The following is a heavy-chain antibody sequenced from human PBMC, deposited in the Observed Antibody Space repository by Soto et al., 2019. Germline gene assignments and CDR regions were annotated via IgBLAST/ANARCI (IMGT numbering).Heavy chain of an antibody. CDR2: ISGDGGST. D-gene: IGHD3-10*01. Sequence: GGSLRLSCAASGFTFDDYAMHWVRQAPGKGLEWVSLISGDGGSTYYADSVKGRFTISRDNSKNSLYLQMNSLRTEDTDLYYCAKEWDRSVRGVIRYYYYYGMDVWGQGTTVTVSS. V-gene: IGHV3-43*02. CDR1: GFTFDDYA. J-gene: IGHJ6*02. CDR3: AKEWDRSVRGVIRYYYYYGMDV.